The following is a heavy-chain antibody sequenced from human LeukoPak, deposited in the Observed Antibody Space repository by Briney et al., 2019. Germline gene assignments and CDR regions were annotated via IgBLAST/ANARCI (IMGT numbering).Heavy chain of an antibody. V-gene: IGHV3-48*04. CDR2: ISAGSGTV. CDR1: GLSLSSNN. Sequence: GGSLRLSCAASGLSLSSNNMHWVRQAPGGGLEWLSYISAGSGTVFSADSVKGRFSISRDNARESLFLQMNSLRVDDTAVYYCTKDLGLRRMIWGRGTLVVVSS. CDR3: TKDLGLRRMI. J-gene: IGHJ2*01. D-gene: IGHD1-14*01.